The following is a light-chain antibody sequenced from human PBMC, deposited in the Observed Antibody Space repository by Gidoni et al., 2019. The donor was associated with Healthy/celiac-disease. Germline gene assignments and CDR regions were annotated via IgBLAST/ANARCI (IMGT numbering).Light chain of an antibody. CDR1: QSISSY. CDR3: QQSYSTPHT. V-gene: IGKV1-39*01. Sequence: DIQMTQSPSSLSASVGDRVTITCRASQSISSYLNWYQQKPGKAPKLLIYAASSLQSGVLSRFSGSGSGTDFTLTISSLQPEDFATYYCQQSYSTPHTFXQXTKLEIK. J-gene: IGKJ2*01. CDR2: AAS.